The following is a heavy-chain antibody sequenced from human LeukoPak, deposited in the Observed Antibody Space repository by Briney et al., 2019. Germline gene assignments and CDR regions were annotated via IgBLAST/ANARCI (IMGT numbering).Heavy chain of an antibody. Sequence: PLETLSLTCTVSGASISSYYWSWIRQPPGKGLEWIGYIDYSGSTNYTPSLKSRVTISVDTSKSQFSLKLSSVTAADTALYYCAREAWVSGDSKYRYYGIDVWGQGTTVTVSS. CDR2: IDYSGST. CDR3: AREAWVSGDSKYRYYGIDV. V-gene: IGHV4-59*01. J-gene: IGHJ6*02. CDR1: GASISSYY. D-gene: IGHD4-17*01.